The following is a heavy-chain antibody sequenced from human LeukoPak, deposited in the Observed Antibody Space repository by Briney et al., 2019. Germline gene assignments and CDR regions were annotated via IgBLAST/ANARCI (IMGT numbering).Heavy chain of an antibody. D-gene: IGHD3-10*01. Sequence: ASVKVSCKASGYTFTSYYMHWVRQAPGQGLEWMGWINPNSGGTNYAQKFQGRVTMTRDTSISTAYMELSRLRSDDTAVYYCARARGHHYYGSGSYDFRFDYWGQGTLVTVSS. CDR1: GYTFTSYY. V-gene: IGHV1-2*02. CDR3: ARARGHHYYGSGSYDFRFDY. J-gene: IGHJ4*02. CDR2: INPNSGGT.